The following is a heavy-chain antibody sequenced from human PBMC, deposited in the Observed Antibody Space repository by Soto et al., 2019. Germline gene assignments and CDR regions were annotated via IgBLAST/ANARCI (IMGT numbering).Heavy chain of an antibody. V-gene: IGHV4-4*07. D-gene: IGHD1-26*01. CDR1: GGSINGYY. CDR2: IYISGST. Sequence: SETLSLTCTVSGGSINGYYWSWIRQPAGKGLEWIGRIYISGSTNYNPSLKSRVTMSVDTSKNQFSLKLRSLTAADTAVYYCARAKGGSSLAFDIWGQGXMVTV. CDR3: ARAKGGSSLAFDI. J-gene: IGHJ3*02.